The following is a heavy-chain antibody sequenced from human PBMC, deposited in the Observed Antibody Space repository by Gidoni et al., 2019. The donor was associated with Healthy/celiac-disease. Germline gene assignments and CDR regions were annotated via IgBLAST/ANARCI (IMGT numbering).Heavy chain of an antibody. CDR2: IYYSGST. CDR3: AWGYCSGGSCQRPELIAFDI. J-gene: IGHJ3*02. V-gene: IGHV4-39*01. CDR1: GGSISSSSYY. Sequence: QLQLQESGPGLVKPSETLSLTCTVSGGSISSSSYYWGWIRQPPGKGLEWIGSIYYSGSTYYNPSLKSRVTISVDTSKNQFSLKLSSVTAADTAVYYCAWGYCSGGSCQRPELIAFDIWGQGTMVTVSS. D-gene: IGHD2-15*01.